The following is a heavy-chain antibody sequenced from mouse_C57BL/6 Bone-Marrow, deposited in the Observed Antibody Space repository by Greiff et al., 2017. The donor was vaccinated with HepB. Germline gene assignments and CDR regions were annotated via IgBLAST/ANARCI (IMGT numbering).Heavy chain of an antibody. CDR2: IWSDGST. J-gene: IGHJ4*01. V-gene: IGHV2-6-1*01. CDR3: ARHKGRDYSMDY. Sequence: QVQLKQSGPGLVAPSQSLSITCNASGFSLTSYGVHWVRQPPGNGLEWLVVIWSDGSTTYNSPLNSRLSTSNDNSNSQVFLKMNSLQTDDSAMYCCARHKGRDYSMDYWGQGTSVTVSS. CDR1: GFSLTSYG.